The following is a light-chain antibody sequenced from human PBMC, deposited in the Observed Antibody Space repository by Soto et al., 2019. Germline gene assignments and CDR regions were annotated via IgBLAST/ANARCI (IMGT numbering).Light chain of an antibody. CDR3: QQRSDWPST. CDR2: DAS. Sequence: EIVLTQSPATLSLSPGERATLSCRASQSVRNYLAWYQQKPGQAPRLLIYDASNMAPGIPARFSGSGSGTDFTLTINSLEPEDFAVYYCQQRSDWPSTFGGGTKVEI. J-gene: IGKJ4*01. V-gene: IGKV3-11*01. CDR1: QSVRNY.